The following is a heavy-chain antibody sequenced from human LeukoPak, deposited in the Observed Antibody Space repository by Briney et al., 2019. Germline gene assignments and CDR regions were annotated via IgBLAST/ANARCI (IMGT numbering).Heavy chain of an antibody. Sequence: ASVKVSCKASGYTFTGYYMHWVRQAPGQGLEWMGWIDPNSGGTNYAETLQGRVTMTRDTSISTAYMELSRRRSDDTGVYYCARDDYGHRFDYWGQGTLVTVSS. D-gene: IGHD4-17*01. J-gene: IGHJ4*02. CDR1: GYTFTGYY. CDR2: IDPNSGGT. CDR3: ARDDYGHRFDY. V-gene: IGHV1-2*02.